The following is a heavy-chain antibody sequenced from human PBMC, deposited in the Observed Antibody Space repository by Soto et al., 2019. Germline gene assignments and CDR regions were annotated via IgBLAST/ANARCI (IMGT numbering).Heavy chain of an antibody. CDR1: GYTFTSYG. CDR3: ARDYYDFWSGYHTLNYYGMDV. J-gene: IGHJ6*02. D-gene: IGHD3-3*01. Sequence: GSVKVSCKASGYTFTSYGISWVRQAPGQGLEWMGWISAYNGNTNYAQKLQGRVTMTTDTSTSTAYMELRSLRSDDTAVYYCARDYYDFWSGYHTLNYYGMDVWGQGTTVTVSS. V-gene: IGHV1-18*04. CDR2: ISAYNGNT.